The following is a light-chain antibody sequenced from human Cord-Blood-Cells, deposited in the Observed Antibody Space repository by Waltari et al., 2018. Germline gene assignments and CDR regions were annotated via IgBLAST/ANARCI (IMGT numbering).Light chain of an antibody. CDR3: SSYAGSNNLGVV. Sequence: QSALTQPPSASGSPGQSVTISCTGTSSDVGGYNYVSWYQQHPGKAPKLMIYGVSKRPSGVPDRFSGSKSGNTASLTVSGLQAEDEAEYCCSSYAGSNNLGVVFGGGTKLTVL. CDR2: GVS. CDR1: SSDVGGYNY. J-gene: IGLJ2*01. V-gene: IGLV2-8*01.